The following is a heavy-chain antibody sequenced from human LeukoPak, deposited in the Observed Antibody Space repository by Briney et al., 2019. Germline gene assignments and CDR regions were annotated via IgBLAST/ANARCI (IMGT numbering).Heavy chain of an antibody. V-gene: IGHV4-59*08. CDR1: GGSISSYY. CDR3: ARHSDFWSGYYMDY. J-gene: IGHJ4*02. CDR2: IYYSAST. Sequence: SETLSLTCTVTGGSISSYYWSWIRQPPGKGLEWIGYIYYSASTNYNPSLKSRVTISVDTSKNQFSLKLSSVTAADTAVYYCARHSDFWSGYYMDYWGQGTLVTVSS. D-gene: IGHD3-3*01.